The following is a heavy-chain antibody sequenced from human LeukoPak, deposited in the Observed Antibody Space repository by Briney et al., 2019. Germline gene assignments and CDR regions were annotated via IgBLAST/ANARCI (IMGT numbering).Heavy chain of an antibody. J-gene: IGHJ5*02. CDR1: GFTFSSYA. D-gene: IGHD6-13*01. CDR3: ARLKRGIGAAGTSLRGWFDP. V-gene: IGHV3-23*01. CDR2: ISISGGST. Sequence: QAGGSLRLSCAASGFTFSSYAMNWVRQAPGKGLEWVSSISISGGSTYYADSVRGRFTISRDNSKNTLFLLMNSLRAEDTAVYYCARLKRGIGAAGTSLRGWFDPWGQGTLVTVSS.